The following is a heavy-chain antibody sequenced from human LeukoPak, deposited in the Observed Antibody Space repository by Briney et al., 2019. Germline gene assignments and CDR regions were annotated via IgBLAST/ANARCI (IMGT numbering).Heavy chain of an antibody. CDR3: AKRITMIVVVSRYNWFDP. J-gene: IGHJ5*02. V-gene: IGHV3-66*01. CDR2: IYSGGYSGGGP. Sequence: PGGSLRLSCAVSGFIVSSNHMNWVRQAPGKGLEWVSVIYSGGYSGGGPFYADSVKGRFTTYSDSSKNTLFLQMNSLRAEDTAVYYCAKRITMIVVVSRYNWFDPWGQGTLVTVSS. CDR1: GFIVSSNH. D-gene: IGHD3-22*01.